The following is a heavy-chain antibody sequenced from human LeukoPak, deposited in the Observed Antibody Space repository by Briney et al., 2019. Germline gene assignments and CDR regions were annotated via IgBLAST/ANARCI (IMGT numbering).Heavy chain of an antibody. CDR2: ISGSGGST. CDR1: GFTFSSYA. V-gene: IGHV3-23*01. Sequence: GGSLRLSCAASGFTFSSYAMSWVRQAPGKGLEWISAISGSGGSTYYADSVKGRFTISRDNSKNTLYLQMNSLRAEDTAVYYCAKGINWNDVTFDYWGQGTLVTVSS. J-gene: IGHJ4*02. D-gene: IGHD1-20*01. CDR3: AKGINWNDVTFDY.